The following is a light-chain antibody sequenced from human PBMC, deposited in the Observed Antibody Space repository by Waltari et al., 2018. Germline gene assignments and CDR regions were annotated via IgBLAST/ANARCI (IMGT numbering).Light chain of an antibody. CDR3: QQSYMTPRT. J-gene: IGKJ1*01. CDR1: QTISSY. Sequence: DIQMTQSPPSLSASVGDGVTITCRASQTISSYVNWYQEKRGKAPKLLISAASRLQSGVPSRFNASGFGTDFTLTISSLHPEDFAIYYCQQSYMTPRTFGRGTKVEV. CDR2: AAS. V-gene: IGKV1-39*01.